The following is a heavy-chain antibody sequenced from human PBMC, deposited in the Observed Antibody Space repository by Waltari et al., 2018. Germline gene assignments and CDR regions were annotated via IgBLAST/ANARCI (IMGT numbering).Heavy chain of an antibody. CDR3: ARGKAFDP. Sequence: QVQLQESGPGMLRPSETLSLTCTVSGASIKTDTYYWGWFRQSPGKGLECLGTIHSRGTTYVPASLEPRVTISVVTFNNRFSLNLRSATAADTAVYFCARGKAFDPWGQGTRVNVSS. CDR1: GASIKTDTYY. CDR2: IHSRGTT. V-gene: IGHV4-39*02. J-gene: IGHJ5*02.